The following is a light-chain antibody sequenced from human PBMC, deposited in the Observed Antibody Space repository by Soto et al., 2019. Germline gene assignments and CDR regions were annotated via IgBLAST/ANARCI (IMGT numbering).Light chain of an antibody. CDR1: QVIATH. V-gene: IGKV1-9*01. CDR2: AAS. J-gene: IGKJ4*01. CDR3: QQRSSYPLT. Sequence: QLTQSPSSLSASVGDRVTITCRASQVIATHVALYQQKPGQAPNLLIYAASTLQSGVPSRFSGGGSGTDFTLTISSLQPEDFATYYCQQRSSYPLTFGGGNKVDI.